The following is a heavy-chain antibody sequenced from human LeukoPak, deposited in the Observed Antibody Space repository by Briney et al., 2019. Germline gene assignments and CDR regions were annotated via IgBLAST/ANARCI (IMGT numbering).Heavy chain of an antibody. V-gene: IGHV3-21*01. CDR3: ARDSSFDY. CDR1: GFTFSSYS. CDR2: ISSSSTYI. J-gene: IGHJ4*02. Sequence: GGSLRLSCAASGFTFSSYSMNWVRQASGKGLEWVSSISSSSTYIYYADSVKGRFTISRDNAKNSLYLQMNSLRAEDTAVYFCARDSSFDYWGQGTLVTVSS.